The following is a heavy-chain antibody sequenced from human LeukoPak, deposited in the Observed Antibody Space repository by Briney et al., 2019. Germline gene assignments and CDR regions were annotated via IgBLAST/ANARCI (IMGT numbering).Heavy chain of an antibody. CDR2: ISYDGSNK. CDR3: AKDQVYGDSSFFDY. CDR1: GFTFSSYA. D-gene: IGHD4-17*01. V-gene: IGHV3-30*04. Sequence: GGSLRLSCAASGFTFSSYAMHWVRQAPGKGLEWVAVISYDGSNKYYADSVKGRFTISRDNSKNTLYLQMNSLRAEDTAVYYCAKDQVYGDSSFFDYWGQGTLVTVSS. J-gene: IGHJ4*02.